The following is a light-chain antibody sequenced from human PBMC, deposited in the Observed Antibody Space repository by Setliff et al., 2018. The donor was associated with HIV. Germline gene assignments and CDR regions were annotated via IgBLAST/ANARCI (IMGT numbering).Light chain of an antibody. CDR2: QVT. CDR1: SSDVGGYDY. J-gene: IGLJ1*01. V-gene: IGLV2-14*01. Sequence: QSVLTQPASVSGSPGQSITISCTGTSSDVGGYDYVSWYVRHPGKAPKLIIYQVTNRPSGVSHRFSGSKSGNTASLTISGLQAEDEADYYCSSYGESPYVFGTGTKVTVL. CDR3: SSYGESPYV.